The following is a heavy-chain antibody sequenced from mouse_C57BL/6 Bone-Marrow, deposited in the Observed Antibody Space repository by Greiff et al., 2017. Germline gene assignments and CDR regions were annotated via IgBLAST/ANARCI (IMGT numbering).Heavy chain of an antibody. D-gene: IGHD2-1*01. CDR1: GYTFTSYW. CDR3: AREGIYYGHYFDY. V-gene: IGHV1-52*01. CDR2: IDPSDSDT. J-gene: IGHJ2*01. Sequence: QVQLQQPGAELVRPGSSVKLSCKASGYTFTSYWMHWVKQRPIQGLEWIGNIDPSDSDTHYNQKFKDKATLTVDKSSSTAYMQLSSLTSEDSAVYYCAREGIYYGHYFDYWGQGTTLTVSS.